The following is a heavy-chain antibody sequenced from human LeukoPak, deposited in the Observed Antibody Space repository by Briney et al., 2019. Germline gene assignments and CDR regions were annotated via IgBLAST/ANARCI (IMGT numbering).Heavy chain of an antibody. J-gene: IGHJ3*02. CDR2: ISTNSAFI. V-gene: IGHV3-21*01. CDR1: GFTFINYS. D-gene: IGHD2-21*02. CDR3: AREMHIAVVTARVGAFDI. Sequence: PGGSLRLSCTASGFTFINYSMNWVRQAPGKGLEWVSSISTNSAFIYYADSVRGRFTISRDNAKNSLYLQMNSLRAEDTAVYYCAREMHIAVVTARVGAFDIWGQGTMVTVSS.